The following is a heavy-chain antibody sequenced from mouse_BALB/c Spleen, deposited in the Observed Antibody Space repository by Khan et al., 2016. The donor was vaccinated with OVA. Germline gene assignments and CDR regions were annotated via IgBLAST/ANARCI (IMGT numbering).Heavy chain of an antibody. D-gene: IGHD1-1*01. Sequence: EVQLQESGPGLVKPSQSLSLTCTVTGYSITSNYAWNWIRQFPGNKLEWMGYISYSGLTSYNPSLTSRISITRDTSKNQFFLQLKSVTTEDTATYYCARGKYYGYTMDYWGQGTSVTVSS. J-gene: IGHJ4*01. CDR1: GYSITSNYA. V-gene: IGHV3-2*02. CDR3: ARGKYYGYTMDY. CDR2: ISYSGLT.